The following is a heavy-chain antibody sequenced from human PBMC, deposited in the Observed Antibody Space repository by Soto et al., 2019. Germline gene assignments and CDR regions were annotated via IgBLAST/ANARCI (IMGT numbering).Heavy chain of an antibody. CDR1: GYTFTSYY. D-gene: IGHD6-13*01. CDR2: INPSGGST. Sequence: QVQLVQSGAEVKKPGASVKVSCKASGYTFTSYYMHWVRQAPGQGLEWMGIINPSGGSTSYAQKCQGXXTXTMXTPTSTVYMELSSLGSEDTAVYYCARGVAAAGLDVWGQGTTVTFAS. V-gene: IGHV1-46*01. CDR3: ARGVAAAGLDV. J-gene: IGHJ6*02.